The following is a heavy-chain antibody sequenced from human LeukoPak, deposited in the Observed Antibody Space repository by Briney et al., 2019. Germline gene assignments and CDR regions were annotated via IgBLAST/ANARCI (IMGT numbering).Heavy chain of an antibody. D-gene: IGHD3-10*01. J-gene: IGHJ4*02. CDR2: ISGSGGRT. CDR1: GFTFSSYA. V-gene: IGHV3-23*01. CDR3: ARALTMVRGVPWNY. Sequence: PGGSLRLSCAASGFTFSSYAMSWVRQAPGKGLEWVSAISGSGGRTYYADSVKGRFTISRDNSKNTLYLQMNSLRAEDTAVYYCARALTMVRGVPWNYWGQGTLVTVSS.